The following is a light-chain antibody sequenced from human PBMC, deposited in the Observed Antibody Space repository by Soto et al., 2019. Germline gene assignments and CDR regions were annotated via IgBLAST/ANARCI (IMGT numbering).Light chain of an antibody. CDR3: QQYDTHST. Sequence: DVQLTQSPSTLSASVGARVTITCRASQFIGSRLAWFQQKPGQAPNVLVSEASTLESEVPSRFSGSGSGTEFALTISSLQPEDFGTDYCQQYDTHSTFGGGTKVVI. J-gene: IGKJ4*01. V-gene: IGKV1-5*03. CDR1: QFIGSR. CDR2: EAS.